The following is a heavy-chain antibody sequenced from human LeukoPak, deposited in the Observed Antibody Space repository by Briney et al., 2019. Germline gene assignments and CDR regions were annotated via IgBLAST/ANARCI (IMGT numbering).Heavy chain of an antibody. CDR3: ASFQGSSWYFGY. Sequence: GGSLRLSCAASGFTFSSYSMNWVRQAPGKGLEWVSSISSSSSYIYYADSVKGRFTISRDNAKNSLYLQMNSLRAEDTAVYYCASFQGSSWYFGYWGQGTLVTVSS. D-gene: IGHD6-13*01. J-gene: IGHJ4*02. V-gene: IGHV3-21*01. CDR2: ISSSSSYI. CDR1: GFTFSSYS.